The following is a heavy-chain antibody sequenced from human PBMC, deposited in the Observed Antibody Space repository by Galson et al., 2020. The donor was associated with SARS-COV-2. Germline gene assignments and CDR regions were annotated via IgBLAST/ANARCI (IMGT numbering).Heavy chain of an antibody. CDR1: GYIFASYR. Sequence: GGSLRLSCTGSGYIFASYRFGRVRQLPGKGLEWIGFIYPGDPETKYSPSFQGQITISADKSISTSYLQWSSLKASDTAIYYCARLEYNDFWSGYYGGFDIWGQGTLVTVSS. CDR3: ARLEYNDFWSGYYGGFDI. CDR2: IYPGDPET. D-gene: IGHD3-3*01. V-gene: IGHV5-51*01. J-gene: IGHJ4*02.